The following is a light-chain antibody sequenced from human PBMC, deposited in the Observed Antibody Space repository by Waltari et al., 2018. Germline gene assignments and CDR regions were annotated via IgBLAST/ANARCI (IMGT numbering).Light chain of an antibody. CDR1: SSYVGRYNF. CDR3: SSYSSSSTKVV. CDR2: DVS. J-gene: IGLJ2*01. Sequence: QSALTQPASVSGSPGQSITISCTGTSSYVGRYNFVSWYQPPPGKAPKLMIYDVSNRPSGVSNRFSGSKSGNTASLTISGLQAEDEADYHCSSYSSSSTKVVFGGGTKLTVL. V-gene: IGLV2-14*03.